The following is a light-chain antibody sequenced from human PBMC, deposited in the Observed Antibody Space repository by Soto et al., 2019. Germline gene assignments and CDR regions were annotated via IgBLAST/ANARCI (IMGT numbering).Light chain of an antibody. CDR2: EVS. J-gene: IGLJ2*01. CDR1: SSDIGNYDF. Sequence: QSALTQPASVSGSPGQSITISCTGTSSDIGNYDFVSWYQQVPGTAPKAMIYEVSSRPSGVSNRFSGSKSGNTASLTISGLQAEDEADYYCSSYTSSRTLFGGGTKVTVL. CDR3: SSYTSSRTL. V-gene: IGLV2-14*01.